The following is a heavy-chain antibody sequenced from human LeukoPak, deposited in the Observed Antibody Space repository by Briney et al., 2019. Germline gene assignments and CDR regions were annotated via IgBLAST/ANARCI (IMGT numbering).Heavy chain of an antibody. CDR2: IIPIFGTA. CDR1: GGTFSSYA. D-gene: IGHD1-7*01. V-gene: IGHV1-69*13. CDR3: ARSGTTSYYYYYYGTDV. J-gene: IGHJ6*02. Sequence: SVKVSCKDSGGTFSSYAISWVRQAPGQGLEWMGGIIPIFGTANYAQKFQGRVTITADESTSTAYMELSSLRSEDTAVYYCARSGTTSYYYYYYGTDVWGQGTTVTVSS.